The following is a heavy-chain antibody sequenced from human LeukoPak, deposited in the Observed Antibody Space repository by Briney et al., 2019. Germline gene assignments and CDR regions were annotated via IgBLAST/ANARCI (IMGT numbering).Heavy chain of an antibody. V-gene: IGHV3-30-3*01. J-gene: IGHJ4*02. CDR1: GFTFSSYA. CDR2: ISYDGSNK. Sequence: GGSLRLSCAASGFTFSSYAMHWVGQAPGKGLERVAVISYDGSNKYYADSVKGRFTISRDNSKNTLYLQMNSLRAEDTAVYYCARDLLPYYDFWSGYSDYWGQGTLVTVSS. CDR3: ARDLLPYYDFWSGYSDY. D-gene: IGHD3-3*01.